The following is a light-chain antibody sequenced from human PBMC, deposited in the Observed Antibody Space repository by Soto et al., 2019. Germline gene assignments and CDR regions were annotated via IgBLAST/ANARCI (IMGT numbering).Light chain of an antibody. CDR2: GSY. CDR3: QQYNNWPPFT. CDR1: QSVSRS. J-gene: IGKJ3*01. Sequence: EIVMTQSPATLSVSPGERVTLSCRASQSVSRSLAWYQQKPGQAPRLLIYGSYNRATGIPARFSGSGSGTEFTLTISSLKSEDFAVYYCQQYNNWPPFTLGPGTKVDIK. V-gene: IGKV3-15*01.